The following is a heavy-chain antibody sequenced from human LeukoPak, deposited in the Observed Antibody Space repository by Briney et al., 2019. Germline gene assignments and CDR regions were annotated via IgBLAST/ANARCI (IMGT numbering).Heavy chain of an antibody. J-gene: IGHJ3*02. D-gene: IGHD6-13*01. CDR3: ARRGTGYSSSWWGQWAFDI. CDR1: GYTFTSYG. CDR2: ISAYNGNT. V-gene: IGHV1-18*01. Sequence: ASVKVSCKASGYTFTSYGISWVRQAPGQGLEWMGWISAYNGNTNYAQKLQGRVTMTTDTSTSTAYMELRSLRSDDTAVYYCARRGTGYSSSWWGQWAFDIWGQGTMVTVSS.